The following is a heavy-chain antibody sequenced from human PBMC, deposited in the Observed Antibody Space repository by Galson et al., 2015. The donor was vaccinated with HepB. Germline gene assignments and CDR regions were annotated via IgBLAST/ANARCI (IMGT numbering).Heavy chain of an antibody. V-gene: IGHV3-7*01. CDR1: GFTFSSYW. CDR2: IKQDGSEK. D-gene: IGHD3-22*01. J-gene: IGHJ3*02. CDR3: ARYLPITMIVVSDAFDI. Sequence: SLRLSCAASGFTFSSYWMSWVRQAPGKGLEWVANIKQDGSEKYYVDSVKGRFTISRDNAKNSLYLQMNSLRAEDTAVYYCARYLPITMIVVSDAFDIWGHGTMVTVSS.